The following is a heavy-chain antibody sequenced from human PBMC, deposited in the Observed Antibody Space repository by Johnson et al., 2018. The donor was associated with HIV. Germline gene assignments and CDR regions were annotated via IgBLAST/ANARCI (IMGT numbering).Heavy chain of an antibody. CDR3: ARDQGGNHNAFDI. Sequence: QMQLVESGGGVVQPGRSLRLSCAASGFTFSSYAMHWVRQAPGKGLEWVSPISGSDHSTYYADSVRGRFTISRDNSKNTLYLQMNSLRAEDTAVYYCARDQGGNHNAFDIWGQGTMVTVSS. CDR2: ISGSDHST. CDR1: GFTFSSYA. J-gene: IGHJ3*02. V-gene: IGHV3-NL1*01. D-gene: IGHD1-14*01.